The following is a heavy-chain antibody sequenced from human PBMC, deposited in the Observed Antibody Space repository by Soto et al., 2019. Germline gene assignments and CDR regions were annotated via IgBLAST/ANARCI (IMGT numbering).Heavy chain of an antibody. CDR2: IYHSGST. V-gene: IGHV4-30-2*01. Sequence: TLSLTCAVSGGSISSGGYSRRWIRQPPGKGLEWIGYIYHSGSTYYNPSLKSRVTISVDRSKNQFSLKLSSVTAADTAVYYCTRGSHDSSGYYRFGGKNWFDPWGQGTLVTVSS. CDR3: TRGSHDSSGYYRFGGKNWFDP. CDR1: GGSISSGGYS. D-gene: IGHD3-22*01. J-gene: IGHJ5*02.